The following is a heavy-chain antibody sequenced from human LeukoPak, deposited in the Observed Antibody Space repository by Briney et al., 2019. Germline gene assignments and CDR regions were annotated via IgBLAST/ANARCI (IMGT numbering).Heavy chain of an antibody. V-gene: IGHV3-7*01. Sequence: PGGSLRLSCAASGFTFSSYWMSWVRQAPGKGLEWVANIKKDGSEKYYVDSVKGRFTISRDNAKNSLYLQMNSLRVEDTAVYYCARRIAGRRVDYFDYWGQGTLVTVSS. J-gene: IGHJ4*02. CDR1: GFTFSSYW. CDR3: ARRIAGRRVDYFDY. D-gene: IGHD6-6*01. CDR2: IKKDGSEK.